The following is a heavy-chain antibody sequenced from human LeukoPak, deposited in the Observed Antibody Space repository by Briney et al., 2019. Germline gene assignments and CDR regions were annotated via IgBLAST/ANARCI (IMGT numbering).Heavy chain of an antibody. D-gene: IGHD5-24*01. V-gene: IGHV1-69*13. CDR3: ARDLARRDGYSSYYMDV. CDR1: GGTFSSYA. Sequence: SVKVSCKASGGTFSSYAISWARQAPGQGLEWMGGIIPIFGTANYAQKFQGRVTITADEFTSTAYMELSSLRSEDTAVYYCARDLARRDGYSSYYMDVWGKGTTVTISS. J-gene: IGHJ6*03. CDR2: IIPIFGTA.